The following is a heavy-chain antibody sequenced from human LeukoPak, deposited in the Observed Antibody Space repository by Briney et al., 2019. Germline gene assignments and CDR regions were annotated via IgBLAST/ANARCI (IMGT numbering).Heavy chain of an antibody. Sequence: EASVKVSCKASGYTFTSYDINWVRQATGQGLEWMGWMNPNSGNTGYAQKFQGRVTMTRNTSISTAYMELSSLRSEDTAVYYCARGLRHGSSWGWYYFDYWGQGTLVTVSS. CDR2: MNPNSGNT. J-gene: IGHJ4*02. D-gene: IGHD6-13*01. CDR1: GYTFTSYD. CDR3: ARGLRHGSSWGWYYFDY. V-gene: IGHV1-8*01.